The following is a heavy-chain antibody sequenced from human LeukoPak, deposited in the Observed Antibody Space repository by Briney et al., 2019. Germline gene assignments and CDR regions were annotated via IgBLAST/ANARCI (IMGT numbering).Heavy chain of an antibody. J-gene: IGHJ4*02. D-gene: IGHD3-22*01. V-gene: IGHV3-74*01. CDR1: GFXFSGYY. CDR3: ARGRDSSFYPYFDY. CDR2: INSDGSST. Sequence: GGSLRLSCAASGFXFSGYYMHWVRQVPGKGLVWVSRINSDGSSTIYADSVKARFTTSRDNAKNTLYLQMNSLRAEDTAVYFCARGRDSSFYPYFDYWGQGTLVTVSS.